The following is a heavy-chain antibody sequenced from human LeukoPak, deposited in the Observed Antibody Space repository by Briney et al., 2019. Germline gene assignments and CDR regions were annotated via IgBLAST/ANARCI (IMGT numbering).Heavy chain of an antibody. V-gene: IGHV1-2*02. D-gene: IGHD3-9*01. J-gene: IGHJ4*02. CDR3: ARGYDILTGYTDY. Sequence: ASVKVSCKASGYTFTGYYMHWVRQAPGQGLEWMGWINPNSGGTNYAQKFQGRVTMTRDTSISTAYMELSRLRSDGTAVYYCARGYDILTGYTDYWGQGTLVTVSS. CDR2: INPNSGGT. CDR1: GYTFTGYY.